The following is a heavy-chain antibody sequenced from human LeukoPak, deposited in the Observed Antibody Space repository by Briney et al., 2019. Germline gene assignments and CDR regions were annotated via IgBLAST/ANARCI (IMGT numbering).Heavy chain of an antibody. CDR2: ISYDGSNK. CDR1: GFTFSSYA. J-gene: IGHJ6*04. V-gene: IGHV3-30*04. Sequence: GRSLRLSCAASGFTFSSYAMHWVRQAPGKGLEWVAVISYDGSNKYYADSVKGRFTISRDNSKNTLYLQMNSLRAEDTAVYYCATSTLAVAGVRYYYHGMDVWGKGTTVTVSS. CDR3: ATSTLAVAGVRYYYHGMDV. D-gene: IGHD6-19*01.